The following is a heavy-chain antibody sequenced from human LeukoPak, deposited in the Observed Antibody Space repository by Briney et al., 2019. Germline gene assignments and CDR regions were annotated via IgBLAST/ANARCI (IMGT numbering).Heavy chain of an antibody. V-gene: IGHV3-48*04. CDR2: IRSSSSTI. D-gene: IGHD2-2*01. CDR3: ARDYCRSTTCRFDY. CDR1: GFTFISYS. Sequence: PGGSLRLSCAASGFTFISYSMNWVRQAPGKELDWVSYIRSSSSTIYYADSVKGRFTISRDNSKNSLYLQMHRLGAEDTAVYYCARDYCRSTTCRFDYWGQGTLVTVSS. J-gene: IGHJ4*02.